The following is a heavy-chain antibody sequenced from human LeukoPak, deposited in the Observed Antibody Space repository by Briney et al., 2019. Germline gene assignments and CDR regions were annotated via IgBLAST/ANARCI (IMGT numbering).Heavy chain of an antibody. CDR1: GGSFSGYY. CDR3: ARGAYYGSGSYYNWFDP. Sequence: PSETLSLTCAVYGGSFSGYYWSWIRQPPGKGLEWTGEINHSGSTNYNPSLKSRVTISVDTSKNQFSLKLSSVTAADTAVYYCARGAYYGSGSYYNWFDPWGQGTLVTVSS. V-gene: IGHV4-34*01. D-gene: IGHD3-10*01. CDR2: INHSGST. J-gene: IGHJ5*02.